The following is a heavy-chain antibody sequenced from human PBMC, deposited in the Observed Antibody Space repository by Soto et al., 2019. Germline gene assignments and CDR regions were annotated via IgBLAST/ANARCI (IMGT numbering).Heavy chain of an antibody. CDR1: GFTFSDYY. Sequence: GSLRLSCAGSGFTFSDYYMSWIRQAPGQGLEWVSYMSSSGVTVFYADSVKGRFTISRDNAKNSLYLQMYGLRAEDSAVYYCARNTISAAGADYYGLDVWGQGTTVTVSS. CDR2: MSSSGVTV. V-gene: IGHV3-11*01. CDR3: ARNTISAAGADYYGLDV. D-gene: IGHD6-13*01. J-gene: IGHJ6*02.